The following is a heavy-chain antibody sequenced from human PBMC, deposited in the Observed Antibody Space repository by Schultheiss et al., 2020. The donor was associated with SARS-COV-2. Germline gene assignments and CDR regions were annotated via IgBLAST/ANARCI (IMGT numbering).Heavy chain of an antibody. V-gene: IGHV4-34*01. Sequence: SQTLSLTCTVSGGSISSYYWSWIRQPPGKGLEWIGEINHSGSTNYNPSLKSRVTISVDTSKNQFSLKLSSVTAADTAVYYCARGSTVEMATTRSFYYWGQGTLVTVSS. J-gene: IGHJ4*02. CDR1: GGSISSYY. D-gene: IGHD5-24*01. CDR3: ARGSTVEMATTRSFYY. CDR2: INHSGST.